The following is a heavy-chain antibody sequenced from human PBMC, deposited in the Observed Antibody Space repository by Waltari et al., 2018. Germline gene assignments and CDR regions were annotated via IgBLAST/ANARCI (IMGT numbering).Heavy chain of an antibody. CDR1: GGSFSGYY. Sequence: QVQLQQWGAGLLKPSETMSLTCAVDGGSFSGYYWSWIRQPPGNGLGWIGEINHSGSTTSGPALKSRVTISVHTSKNQFSLKRSSVTAADTAVYYCARDERGGSSHWCDPWGQGTLVTVSS. J-gene: IGHJ5*02. CDR2: INHSGST. V-gene: IGHV4-34*01. D-gene: IGHD6-6*01. CDR3: ARDERGGSSHWCDP.